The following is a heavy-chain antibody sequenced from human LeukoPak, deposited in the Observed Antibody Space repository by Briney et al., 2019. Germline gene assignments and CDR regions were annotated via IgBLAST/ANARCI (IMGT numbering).Heavy chain of an antibody. D-gene: IGHD3-22*01. V-gene: IGHV3-30*04. CDR3: ARSYYYDSSGYLDY. Sequence: PGGSLRLSCAASGFTFSSYAMHWVRQAPGKGLEWAAVISYDGTNKYYADSVKGRFTISRDNSKNTLYLQMNSLRAEDTAVYYCARSYYYDSSGYLDYWGQGTLVTVSS. CDR1: GFTFSSYA. CDR2: ISYDGTNK. J-gene: IGHJ4*02.